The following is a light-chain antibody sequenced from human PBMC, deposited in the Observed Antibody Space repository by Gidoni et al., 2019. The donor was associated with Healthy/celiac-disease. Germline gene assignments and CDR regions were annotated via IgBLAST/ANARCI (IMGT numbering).Light chain of an antibody. CDR2: DTS. CDR1: QSVSRY. J-gene: IGKJ3*01. Sequence: EIVLTQSPATLSLSPGERATLSCRASQSVSRYLGWYQQKPGQAPRLLIYDTSIRASDIPDRFRGSGSGTDFTLTITNLEPEDFAIYYCQQRRSGEITFRPXTRVDLK. CDR3: QQRRSGEIT. V-gene: IGKV3-11*01.